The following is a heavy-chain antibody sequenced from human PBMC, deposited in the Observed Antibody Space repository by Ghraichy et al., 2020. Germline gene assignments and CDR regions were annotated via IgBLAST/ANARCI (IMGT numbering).Heavy chain of an antibody. CDR1: GGSISSYY. D-gene: IGHD6-6*01. CDR2: IYTSGST. J-gene: IGHJ6*02. Sequence: SETLSLTCTVSGGSISSYYWSWIRQPAGKGLEWIGRIYTSGSTNYNPSLKSRVTMSVDTSKNQFSLKLSSVTAADTAVYYCARDFRAARPLGSKVYYYYYGMDVWGQGTTVTVSS. CDR3: ARDFRAARPLGSKVYYYYYGMDV. V-gene: IGHV4-4*07.